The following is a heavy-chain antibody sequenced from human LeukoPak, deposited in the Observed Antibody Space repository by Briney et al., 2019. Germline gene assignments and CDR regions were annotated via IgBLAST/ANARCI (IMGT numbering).Heavy chain of an antibody. CDR1: GYTFTSYG. D-gene: IGHD6-6*01. V-gene: IGHV1-18*01. CDR3: ARDLGSSSDFDY. Sequence: ASVKVSCKASGYTFTSYGISWVRQAPGQGLERMGWISAYNGNTNYAQKFQGRVTMTRDTSISTAYMELSRLRSDDTAVYYCARDLGSSSDFDYWGQGTLVTVSS. J-gene: IGHJ4*02. CDR2: ISAYNGNT.